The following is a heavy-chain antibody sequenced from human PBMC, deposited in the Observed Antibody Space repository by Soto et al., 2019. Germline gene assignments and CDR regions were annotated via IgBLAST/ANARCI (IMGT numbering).Heavy chain of an antibody. CDR2: IYYSGST. D-gene: IGHD6-19*01. CDR3: ARERRAGYYYYGMDV. CDR1: GGSISSGGYY. Sequence: SETLSLTCTVSGGSISSGGYYWSWIRQHPGKGLEWIGYIYYSGSTYYNPSLKSRVTISVDTSKNQFSLKLSSVTAADTAVYYCARERRAGYYYYGMDVWGQGTTVTVSS. J-gene: IGHJ6*02. V-gene: IGHV4-31*03.